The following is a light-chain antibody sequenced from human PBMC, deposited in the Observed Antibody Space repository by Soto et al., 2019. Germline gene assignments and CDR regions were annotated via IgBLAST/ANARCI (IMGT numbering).Light chain of an antibody. Sequence: EIALTQSQATLSVSPGERAPLSCRASQSVSSNLAWYQQKPGQAPRLLIYGASTRATGIPARFSGSGSGTEFTLTISSLEPEDSAVYYCHQRSNWWTFGQGTKVDIK. CDR2: GAS. V-gene: IGKV3-15*01. CDR1: QSVSSN. J-gene: IGKJ1*01. CDR3: HQRSNWWT.